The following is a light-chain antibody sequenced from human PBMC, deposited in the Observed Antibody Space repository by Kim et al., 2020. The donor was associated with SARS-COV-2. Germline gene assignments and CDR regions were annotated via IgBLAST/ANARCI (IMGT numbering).Light chain of an antibody. CDR2: GVT. CDR1: SSDVGGYNY. V-gene: IGLV2-11*01. CDR3: CSYAASSSLV. Sequence: QSALTQPRSVSWSPGQSVTISCTGTSSDVGGYNYVSWYQHHPGKPPKLMIYGVTDRPSGVPDRFSGSKSGNTASLTISGLQAEDEADYYCCSYAASSSLVFGGGTKVTVL. J-gene: IGLJ3*02.